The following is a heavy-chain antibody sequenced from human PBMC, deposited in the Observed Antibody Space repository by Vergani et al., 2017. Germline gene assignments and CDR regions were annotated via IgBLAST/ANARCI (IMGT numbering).Heavy chain of an antibody. V-gene: IGHV3-49*03. CDR1: GFTFGDYA. J-gene: IGHJ6*02. CDR2: IRSKAYGGTT. Sequence: EVQLVESGGGLVQPGRSLRLSCTASGFTFGDYAMSWFRQAPGKGLEWVGFIRSKAYGGTTEYAASVKGRFTISRDDSKSIAYLQMNSLRAEDTAVYYCARDFFGGSPSSSWYIWSGVYYYGMDVWGQGTTVTVSS. CDR3: ARDFFGGSPSSSWYIWSGVYYYGMDV. D-gene: IGHD6-13*01.